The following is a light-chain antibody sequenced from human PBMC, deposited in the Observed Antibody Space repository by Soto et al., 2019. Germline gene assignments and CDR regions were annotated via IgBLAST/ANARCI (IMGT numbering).Light chain of an antibody. J-gene: IGKJ1*01. V-gene: IGKV1-5*01. CDR2: DAS. CDR1: QTISYW. CDR3: QQYYSYSPT. Sequence: DIQLTQSPSFLSASVGDRVTITCRASQTISYWLAWYQQKPGKAPRLLIYDASSLESGVSSRFGGGGSGTEFTLTISSLQPDDFATYYCQQYYSYSPTFGQGTKVDIK.